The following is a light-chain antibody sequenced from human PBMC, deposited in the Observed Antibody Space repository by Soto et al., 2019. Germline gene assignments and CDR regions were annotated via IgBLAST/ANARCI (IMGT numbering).Light chain of an antibody. V-gene: IGLV1-44*01. Sequence: QSVLTQAPSASGTPGQRVTISCSGRISNIGSNTVSWYQQVPGTAPKLLIYSNDQRPSGVPDRFSGSKSGTSASLAIGGLQSEDEADYYCAAWDGSLNGWVFGGGTKLTVL. J-gene: IGLJ2*01. CDR3: AAWDGSLNGWV. CDR1: ISNIGSNT. CDR2: SND.